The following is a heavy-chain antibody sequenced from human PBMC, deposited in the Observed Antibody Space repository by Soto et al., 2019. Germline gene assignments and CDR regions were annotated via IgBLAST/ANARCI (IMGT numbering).Heavy chain of an antibody. Sequence: SETLSLTCTVSGVSISSYYWSWIRQPPGKGLEWIGYIYYSASTNYSPSLKSRVTISVDTSKNQFSLNLSSVTAADTAVYYCARHLPYCGGDCYSLDYWGQGTLVTVSS. CDR3: ARHLPYCGGDCYSLDY. J-gene: IGHJ4*02. D-gene: IGHD2-21*02. V-gene: IGHV4-59*08. CDR2: IYYSAST. CDR1: GVSISSYY.